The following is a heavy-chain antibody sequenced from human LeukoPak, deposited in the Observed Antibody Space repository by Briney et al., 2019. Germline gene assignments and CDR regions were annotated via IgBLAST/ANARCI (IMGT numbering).Heavy chain of an antibody. J-gene: IGHJ4*02. CDR3: AGTPWFGELTLDY. Sequence: SLKLSCTASGFTFASSTIQWVRQARGQRLEWIGWIVVGSGNTNYAQNFQERVIITRDMSTTTVYMELSSLRSEDTAVYYCAGTPWFGELTLDYWGQGTLVTVSS. V-gene: IGHV1-58*02. CDR1: GFTFASST. CDR2: IVVGSGNT. D-gene: IGHD3-10*01.